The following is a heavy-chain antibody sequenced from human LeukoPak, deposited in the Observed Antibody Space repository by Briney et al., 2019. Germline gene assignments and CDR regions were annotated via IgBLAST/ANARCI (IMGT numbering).Heavy chain of an antibody. Sequence: PGGSLRLSCAASGFTFSSYWMHWVRQIPGKGLVWVSRIKSDGSTIYADSVKGRFTISRDNSKNTLYLQMNSLRAEDTAVYYCARDLSGVTGYTYGRGIDYWGQGTLVTVSS. CDR1: GFTFSSYW. D-gene: IGHD5-18*01. CDR2: IKSDGST. V-gene: IGHV3-74*01. CDR3: ARDLSGVTGYTYGRGIDY. J-gene: IGHJ4*02.